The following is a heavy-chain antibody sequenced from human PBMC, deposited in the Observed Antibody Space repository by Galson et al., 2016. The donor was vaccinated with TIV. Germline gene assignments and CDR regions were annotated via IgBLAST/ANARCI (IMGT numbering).Heavy chain of an antibody. CDR2: INPNSGDT. CDR3: ARGVDGFRY. D-gene: IGHD5-24*01. V-gene: IGHV1-2*06. Sequence: SVKVSCKASGYMFTGYHLHWVRQAPGQGPEWMGRINPNSGDTDFAQKFQGRVTMTRDTSISTAYIKLRRVTFADTAVYFCARGVDGFRYWGQGTLVTVSS. J-gene: IGHJ4*02. CDR1: GYMFTGYH.